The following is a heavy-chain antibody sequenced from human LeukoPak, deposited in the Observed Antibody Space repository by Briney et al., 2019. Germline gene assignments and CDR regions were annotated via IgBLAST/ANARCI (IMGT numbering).Heavy chain of an antibody. CDR1: GFTFSSYA. V-gene: IGHV3-7*03. CDR2: IKQDGSEK. J-gene: IGHJ4*02. CDR3: ARAGPTATAGY. Sequence: GGSLRLSCAASGFTFSSYAMSWVRQAPGKGLEWVANIKQDGSEKYYVDSVKGRFTISRDNAKDSVYLQMNSLRAEDTAVYYCARAGPTATAGYWGQGTLVTVTS. D-gene: IGHD4-17*01.